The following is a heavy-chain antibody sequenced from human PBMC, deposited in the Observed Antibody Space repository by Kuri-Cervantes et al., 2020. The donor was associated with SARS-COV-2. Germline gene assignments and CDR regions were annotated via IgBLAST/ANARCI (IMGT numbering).Heavy chain of an antibody. CDR2: ISETGGT. CDR1: GDSITIYY. D-gene: IGHD4-17*01. CDR3: ATFTVTTKFDN. J-gene: IGHJ4*02. Sequence: ETLSLTCTVSGDSITIYYWSWIRQSPGKGLGWIGYISETGGTNYNPSLKSRVTMSVDISKNQFSLKMNSVNAADTAIYYCATFTVTTKFDNWGQGTLVTVSS. V-gene: IGHV4-59*01.